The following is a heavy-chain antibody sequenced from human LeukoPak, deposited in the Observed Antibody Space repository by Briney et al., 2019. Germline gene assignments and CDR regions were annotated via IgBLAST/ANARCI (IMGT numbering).Heavy chain of an antibody. V-gene: IGHV3-21*01. CDR1: EFTFSSYS. CDR2: ISSSSSYI. J-gene: IGHJ4*02. D-gene: IGHD3-3*01. CDR3: ARGGGYYDFWSGYFA. Sequence: GGSLRLSCAASEFTFSSYSMNWVRQAPGKGLEWVSSISSSSSYIYYADSVKGRFTISRDNAKNSLYLQMNSLRAEDTAVYYCARGGGYYDFWSGYFAWGQGTLVTVSS.